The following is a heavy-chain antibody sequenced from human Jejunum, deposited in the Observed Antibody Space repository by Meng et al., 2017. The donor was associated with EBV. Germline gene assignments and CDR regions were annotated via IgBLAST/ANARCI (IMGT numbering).Heavy chain of an antibody. J-gene: IGHJ5*02. CDR2: IFHIGTT. D-gene: IGHD1-26*01. CDR3: ARDGGPSGSYAYWFDP. CDR1: GGSISSSNW. V-gene: IGHV4-4*02. Sequence: QVQLHGAGPGLVKPLGTLSLTCAVSGGSISSSNWWSWVRQPPGKGPEWIGEIFHIGTTNYNPTLKSRVTMSVDKSKNHFSLKLTSVTSADTAVYYCARDGGPSGSYAYWFDPWGQGTLVTVSS.